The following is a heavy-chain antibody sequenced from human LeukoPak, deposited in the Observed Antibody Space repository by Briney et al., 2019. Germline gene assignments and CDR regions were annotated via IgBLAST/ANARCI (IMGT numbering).Heavy chain of an antibody. J-gene: IGHJ3*02. CDR1: GFTFSSYE. Sequence: GGSLRLSCAASGFTFSSYEMNWVRQAPGKGLEWLSYISSSGSTIYYADSVKGRFTISRDNAKSSLYLQMNTLRAEDTAVYYCARAGHVVTMIVVLDAFDIWGQGTMVTVSS. V-gene: IGHV3-48*03. D-gene: IGHD3-22*01. CDR3: ARAGHVVTMIVVLDAFDI. CDR2: ISSSGSTI.